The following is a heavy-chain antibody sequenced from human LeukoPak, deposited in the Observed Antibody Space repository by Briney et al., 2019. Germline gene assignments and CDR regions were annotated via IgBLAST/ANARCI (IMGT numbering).Heavy chain of an antibody. CDR1: GFTFSSYA. CDR3: AKGPGLIVVVVAAADAFDI. CDR2: ISGSGGST. D-gene: IGHD2-15*01. J-gene: IGHJ3*02. Sequence: PGGSLRLSCAASGFTFSSYAMSWVRQAPGKGLEWVSAISGSGGSTYYADPVKGRFTISRDNSKNTLYLQMNSLRAEDTAVYYCAKGPGLIVVVVAAADAFDIWGQGTMVTVSS. V-gene: IGHV3-23*01.